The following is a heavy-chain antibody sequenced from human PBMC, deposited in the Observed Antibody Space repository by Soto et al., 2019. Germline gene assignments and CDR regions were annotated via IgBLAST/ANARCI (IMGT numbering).Heavy chain of an antibody. V-gene: IGHV3-7*01. Sequence: VQLVESGGGLVQPGASLRLSCTASGLTFSISWMTWVRQAPGEGLEWVSNINPAGNVQHYADSVKERFTISRDNAKNSLFLQMSGLRVEDTAVYDCATANPPYAFDLWGQGTMVTVSS. J-gene: IGHJ3*01. CDR2: INPAGNVQ. CDR3: ATANPPYAFDL. CDR1: GLTFSISW.